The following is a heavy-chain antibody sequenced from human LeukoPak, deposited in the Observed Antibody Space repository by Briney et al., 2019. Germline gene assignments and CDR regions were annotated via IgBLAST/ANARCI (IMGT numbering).Heavy chain of an antibody. Sequence: GGSLRLSCAASGFTFASNAVSWVRQAPGKGLEWASSITGSVGSTYYADSVKGRFTISRDISKNTLYLQMNSLRAEDTAVYYCAKAPYSSSWGIDYWGQGTLVTVSS. J-gene: IGHJ4*02. CDR3: AKAPYSSSWGIDY. V-gene: IGHV3-23*01. CDR2: ITGSVGST. D-gene: IGHD6-13*01. CDR1: GFTFASNA.